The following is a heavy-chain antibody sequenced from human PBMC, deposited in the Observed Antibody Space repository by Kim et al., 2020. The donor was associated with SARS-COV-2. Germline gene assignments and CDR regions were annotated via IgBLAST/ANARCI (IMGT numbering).Heavy chain of an antibody. V-gene: IGHV4-39*01. CDR1: GGSISSSSYY. CDR2: IYYSGST. D-gene: IGHD3-22*01. Sequence: SETLSLTCTVSGGSISSSSYYWGWIRQPPGKGLEWIGSIYYSGSTYYNPSLKSRVTISVDTSKNQFSLKLSSVTAADTAVYYCARSPDYYDSSGYYLFDYWGQGTLVTVSS. J-gene: IGHJ4*02. CDR3: ARSPDYYDSSGYYLFDY.